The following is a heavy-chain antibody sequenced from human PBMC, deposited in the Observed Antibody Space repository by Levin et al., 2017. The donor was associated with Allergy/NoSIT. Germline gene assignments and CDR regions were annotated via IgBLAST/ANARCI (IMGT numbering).Heavy chain of an antibody. V-gene: IGHV3-11*06. J-gene: IGHJ4*02. CDR3: ARGQTDDFWSGSYDY. CDR1: GFTFSDYY. CDR2: ISSSSSYT. D-gene: IGHD3-3*01. Sequence: GESLKISCAASGFTFSDYYMSWIRQAPGKGLEWVSYISSSSSYTNYADSVKGRFTISRDNAKNSLYLQMNSLRAEDTAVYYCARGQTDDFWSGSYDYWGQGTLVTVSS.